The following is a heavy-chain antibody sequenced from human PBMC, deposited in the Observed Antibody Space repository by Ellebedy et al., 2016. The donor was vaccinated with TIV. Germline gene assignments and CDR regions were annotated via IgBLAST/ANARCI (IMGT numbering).Heavy chain of an antibody. Sequence: AASVKVSCKASGGTFSSYAISWVRQAPGQGLEWMGWISAYNGDTNYAQKLQGRVTMTTDTSTSTAYMELRSLRSDDTAVYYCARDRTGLYSNYGRENRGNWFDPWGQGTLVTVSS. J-gene: IGHJ5*02. CDR2: ISAYNGDT. CDR3: ARDRTGLYSNYGRENRGNWFDP. D-gene: IGHD4-11*01. CDR1: GGTFSSYA. V-gene: IGHV1-18*01.